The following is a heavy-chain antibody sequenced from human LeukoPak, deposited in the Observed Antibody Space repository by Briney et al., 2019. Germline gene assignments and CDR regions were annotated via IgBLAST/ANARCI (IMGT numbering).Heavy chain of an antibody. Sequence: GGSLRLSCAASGLTFSSYAMGWVRQAPGKGLGWVSAISGSGGSAYYADSVKGRFTISRDNSKSTLYLQMNRLRAEGTAVYYCAVGATYFDYWGQGNLVTVSS. CDR3: AVGATYFDY. J-gene: IGHJ4*02. V-gene: IGHV3-23*01. CDR1: GLTFSSYA. D-gene: IGHD1-26*01. CDR2: ISGSGGSA.